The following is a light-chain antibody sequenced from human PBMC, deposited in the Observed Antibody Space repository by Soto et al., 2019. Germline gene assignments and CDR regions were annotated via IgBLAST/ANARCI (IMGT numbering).Light chain of an antibody. CDR2: DVG. J-gene: IGLJ1*01. V-gene: IGLV2-8*01. Sequence: QSALTQPPSASGSPGQSVTISCTGTSSDVGNYNFVSWYQHLPGKAPKLIIYDVGERPSGVPDRFSGSKSGNTASLTVSGLQAEDEADYFCSSYAGRNNFYVFGTGTKLTV. CDR3: SSYAGRNNFYV. CDR1: SSDVGNYNF.